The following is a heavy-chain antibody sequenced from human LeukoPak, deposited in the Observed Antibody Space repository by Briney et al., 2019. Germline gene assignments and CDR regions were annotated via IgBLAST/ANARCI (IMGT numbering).Heavy chain of an antibody. CDR1: GFTFSSYA. J-gene: IGHJ4*02. CDR2: ISGSGGST. V-gene: IGHV3-23*01. Sequence: PGGSLRLSCAASGFTFSSYAMSWVRQAPGKGLEWVSAISGSGGSTYYADSVKGRFTISRDNSKNTLYLQMNSLRAEDTAVYYCAKAGSHYDILTGYYNPLYYFDYWGQGTLVTVSS. D-gene: IGHD3-9*01. CDR3: AKAGSHYDILTGYYNPLYYFDY.